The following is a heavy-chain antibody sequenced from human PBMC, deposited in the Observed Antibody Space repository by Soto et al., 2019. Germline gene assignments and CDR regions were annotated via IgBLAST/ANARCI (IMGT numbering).Heavy chain of an antibody. CDR1: GFTFRSYW. CDR2: INVDGSQK. J-gene: IGHJ6*02. CDR3: SKGQHCSSTSCYFYYYGMDV. D-gene: IGHD2-2*01. Sequence: GGSLRLSCVVSGFTFRSYWMTWVRQAPGKGLEWVANINVDGSQKYYVDSVKGRFIVSRDNAENSLFLQMNSLRTEDTAMYYCSKGQHCSSTSCYFYYYGMDVWGQGITVTVSS. V-gene: IGHV3-7*02.